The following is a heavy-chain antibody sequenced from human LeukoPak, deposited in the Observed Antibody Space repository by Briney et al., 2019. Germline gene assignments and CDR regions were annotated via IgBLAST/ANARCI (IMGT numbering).Heavy chain of an antibody. CDR1: GLTVGSNY. CDR2: IYSGGST. V-gene: IGHV3-66*04. J-gene: IGHJ3*02. D-gene: IGHD4-11*01. CDR3: GSQNLQGPDMRKAFDI. Sequence: GGSLRLSCAASGLTVGSNYMSWVRQAPGKGLEWVSVIYSGGSTYYADSVKGRFTISRDNSKNTLYLQMNCLRAEDTATYYCGSQNLQGPDMRKAFDIWGQGTMVTVSS.